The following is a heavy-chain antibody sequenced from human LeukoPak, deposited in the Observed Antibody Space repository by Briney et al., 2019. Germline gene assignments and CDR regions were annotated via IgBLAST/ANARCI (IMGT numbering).Heavy chain of an antibody. CDR2: IYTSGST. V-gene: IGHV4-61*09. Sequence: SETLSLTCTVSGGSISSGNYYWSWIRQPAGKGLEWIGHIYTSGSTKYNPSLKSRVTISVDTSKNQFSLKLSSVTAADTAVYYCAREGYDSLWGQGTLVTVSS. D-gene: IGHD3-3*01. CDR3: AREGYDSL. CDR1: GGSISSGNYY. J-gene: IGHJ4*02.